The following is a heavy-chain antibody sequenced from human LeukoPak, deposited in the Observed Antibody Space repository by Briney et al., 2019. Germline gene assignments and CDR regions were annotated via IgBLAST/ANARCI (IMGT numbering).Heavy chain of an antibody. V-gene: IGHV3-64*01. CDR1: GFTLSSYS. Sequence: GGSLRLSCAASGFTLSSYSMHWVLQAPGKGLEFVSAISKNGRNTYYAKSVRGRFTISRDISKNTLYLQMGSLRAVDTAVYYCARGSGSYFMDYYYYMDVWGKGTTVTVSS. J-gene: IGHJ6*03. CDR3: ARGSGSYFMDYYYYMDV. D-gene: IGHD1-26*01. CDR2: ISKNGRNT.